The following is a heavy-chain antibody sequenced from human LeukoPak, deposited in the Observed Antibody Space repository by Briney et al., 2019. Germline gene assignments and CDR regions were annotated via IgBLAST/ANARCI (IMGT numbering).Heavy chain of an antibody. D-gene: IGHD3-10*01. Sequence: KPSETLSLTCTVSGGSISRYYWSWIRQTAGKGLEWIGRFYYSGNTNYNPSLKSRVTMSVEKSKNQFSLKLSSVTAADTAVYYCVRDFGSGSSRRNNYYMDVWGKGTTVTVSS. V-gene: IGHV4-4*07. CDR1: GGSISRYY. CDR3: VRDFGSGSSRRNNYYMDV. J-gene: IGHJ6*03. CDR2: FYYSGNT.